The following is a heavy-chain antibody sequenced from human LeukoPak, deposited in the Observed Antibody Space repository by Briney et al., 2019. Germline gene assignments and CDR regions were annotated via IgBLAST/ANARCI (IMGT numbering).Heavy chain of an antibody. V-gene: IGHV3-7*01. J-gene: IGHJ4*02. Sequence: GGSLRLSCTASGFSFSTYWMNWVRQSPGKGLEWVANIKQDGGEKYYVDSVKGRFTISRDNAKNSLYLQMNSLRADDTAVYYCARIFDSSGYYYPGSLDYWGQGTPVAVSS. CDR2: IKQDGGEK. CDR3: ARIFDSSGYYYPGSLDY. D-gene: IGHD3-22*01. CDR1: GFSFSTYW.